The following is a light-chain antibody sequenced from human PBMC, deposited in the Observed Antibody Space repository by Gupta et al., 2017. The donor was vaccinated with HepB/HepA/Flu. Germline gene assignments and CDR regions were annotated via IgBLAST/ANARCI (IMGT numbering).Light chain of an antibody. CDR1: SGHNNSA. Sequence: QLVLPPSPSASASLAASVKLTCTLSSGHNNSAIGWHQQQPEKGPRLLMKLNSDGSHSKGDGIPYRFSGSSSGAERDLTISNRQSEDEDDYYCQTGDSGLQVFGGGTKLTVL. CDR3: QTGDSGLQV. CDR2: LNSDGSH. J-gene: IGLJ2*01. V-gene: IGLV4-69*02.